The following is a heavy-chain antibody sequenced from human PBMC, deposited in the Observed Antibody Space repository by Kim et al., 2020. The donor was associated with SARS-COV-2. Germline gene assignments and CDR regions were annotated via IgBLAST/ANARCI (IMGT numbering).Heavy chain of an antibody. J-gene: IGHJ4*02. CDR3: ARQAAVTKRPFDY. D-gene: IGHD4-17*01. V-gene: IGHV4-39*01. Sequence: YSPSLKSRVPISVDTSKNQFSLKLSSVTAAATAVYYCARQAAVTKRPFDYWGQGTLVTVSS.